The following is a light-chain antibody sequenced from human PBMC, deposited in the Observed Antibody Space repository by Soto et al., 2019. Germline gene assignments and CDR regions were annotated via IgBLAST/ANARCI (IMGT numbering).Light chain of an antibody. CDR2: CAS. CDR1: QSISTY. V-gene: IGKV1-39*01. CDR3: QQTYATPWR. Sequence: DIQMTQSPSSLSPSVVDRVTITCRASQSISTYLNWYQQKPGKAPKLLIYCASRLQSEARSRFSGRGSGTDFTFTISSLQPEELAVYFCQQTYATPWRCGQGTKVEIK. J-gene: IGKJ1*01.